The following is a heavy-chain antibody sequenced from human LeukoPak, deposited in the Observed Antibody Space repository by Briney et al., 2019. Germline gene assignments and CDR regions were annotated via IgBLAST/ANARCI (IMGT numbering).Heavy chain of an antibody. D-gene: IGHD4-17*01. J-gene: IGHJ5*02. V-gene: IGHV1-69*04. CDR3: ARDGTTVTYPFDP. CDR2: IIPILGIA. Sequence: SVKVSCKASGGTFSSYAISWVRQAPGQGLEWMGRIIPILGIANYAQKFQGRVTITADKSTSTAYMELSSLRSEDTAVYYCARDGTTVTYPFDPWGQGTLVTVSS. CDR1: GGTFSSYA.